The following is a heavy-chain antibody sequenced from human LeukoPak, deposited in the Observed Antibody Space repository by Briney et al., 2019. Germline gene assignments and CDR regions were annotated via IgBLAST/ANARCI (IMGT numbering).Heavy chain of an antibody. J-gene: IGHJ3*02. CDR2: FDPEDGET. CDR1: GYTLTELS. CDR3: ATTSYCGGDCYCGGSCAFDI. V-gene: IGHV1-24*01. D-gene: IGHD2-21*02. Sequence: ASVKVSCKVSGYTLTELSMHWVRQAPGKGLEWMGGFDPEDGETIHAQKFQGRVTMTEDTSTDTAYMELSSLRSEDTAVYYCATTSYCGGDCYCGGSCAFDIWGQGTMVTVSS.